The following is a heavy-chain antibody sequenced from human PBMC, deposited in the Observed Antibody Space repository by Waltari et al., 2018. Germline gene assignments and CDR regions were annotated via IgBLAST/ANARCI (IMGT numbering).Heavy chain of an antibody. CDR3: ARGRRVYYYDSSGYRFDY. V-gene: IGHV4-34*01. Sequence: QLQLQQWGAGLLKPSETLSLTCAVYGGSFSGYYCSWIRQPPGQGLEWIGEINQSGSTNYNPSRKSRVTISVDTSKNQFSLKLSSVAAADTAVYYWARGRRVYYYDSSGYRFDYWGQGTLVTVSS. J-gene: IGHJ4*02. CDR1: GGSFSGYY. D-gene: IGHD3-22*01. CDR2: INQSGST.